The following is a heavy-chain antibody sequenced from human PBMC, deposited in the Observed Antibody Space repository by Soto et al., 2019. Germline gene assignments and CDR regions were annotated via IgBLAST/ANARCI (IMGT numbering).Heavy chain of an antibody. V-gene: IGHV1-18*01. CDR3: ATATTDLRFLEWFDFDY. J-gene: IGHJ4*02. CDR1: GYTFTSYG. D-gene: IGHD3-3*01. Sequence: ASVKVSCKASGYTFTSYGSSWVRQAPGQGLEWMGWISAYNGNTNYAQKLQGRVTMTTDTSTSTAYMEPRSLRSDDTAVYYCATATTDLRFLEWFDFDYWGQGALATVSS. CDR2: ISAYNGNT.